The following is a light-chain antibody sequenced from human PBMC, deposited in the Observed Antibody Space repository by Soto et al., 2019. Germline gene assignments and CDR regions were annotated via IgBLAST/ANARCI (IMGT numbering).Light chain of an antibody. Sequence: EVAMTQSPGTLSLSPGERAFLSCRASQTIRSNFLAWYQQKPGQAPRLLIYGASSRVTGIPDRFSGSASGTAFTIAISRLEPVDFAVYYCHQYGSYPLTLGRGTKVEIK. J-gene: IGKJ4*01. V-gene: IGKV3-20*01. CDR1: QTIRSNF. CDR2: GAS. CDR3: HQYGSYPLT.